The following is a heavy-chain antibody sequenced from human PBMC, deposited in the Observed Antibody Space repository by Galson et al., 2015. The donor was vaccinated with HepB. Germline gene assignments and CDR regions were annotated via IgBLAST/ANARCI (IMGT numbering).Heavy chain of an antibody. D-gene: IGHD3-3*02. J-gene: IGHJ4*02. CDR2: IGGYGFDT. CDR1: GFTFSSCA. CDR3: AKGQPRTSIFGVVIMAWDY. V-gene: IGHV3-23*01. Sequence: SLRLSCAASGFTFSSCAMTWVRQAPGKGLEWISSIGGYGFDTYYADSVKGRFTISRDNSKNTVYLQMNSLRVDDTAVYFCAKGQPRTSIFGVVIMAWDYWGQGTLVTVSS.